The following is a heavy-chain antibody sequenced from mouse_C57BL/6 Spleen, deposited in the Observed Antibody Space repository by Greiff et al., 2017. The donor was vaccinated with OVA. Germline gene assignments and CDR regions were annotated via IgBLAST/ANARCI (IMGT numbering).Heavy chain of an antibody. J-gene: IGHJ2*01. CDR2: IYPRDGST. D-gene: IGHD2-4*01. CDR1: GYTFTSYD. V-gene: IGHV1-85*01. CDR3: ASSDYEYYFDY. Sequence: QVQLQQSGPELVKPGASVKLSCKASGYTFTSYDINWVKQRPGQGLEWIGWIYPRDGSTKYNEKFKGKATLTVDTSSSTAYMELNSLTSEDSAVYFCASSDYEYYFDYWGQGTTLTVSS.